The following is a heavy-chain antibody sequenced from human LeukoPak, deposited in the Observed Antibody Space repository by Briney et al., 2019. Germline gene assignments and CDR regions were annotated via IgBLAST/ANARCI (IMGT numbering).Heavy chain of an antibody. D-gene: IGHD3-22*01. CDR1: GFTFSSYG. V-gene: IGHV3-33*01. Sequence: GGSLRLYCAASGFTFSSYGMHWVRQAPGKGLEWVAVIWYDGSNKYYADSVKGRFTISRDNSKNTLYLQMNSLRAEDTAVYYCARDNYDSSGLAYYWGQGTLVTVSS. J-gene: IGHJ4*02. CDR3: ARDNYDSSGLAYY. CDR2: IWYDGSNK.